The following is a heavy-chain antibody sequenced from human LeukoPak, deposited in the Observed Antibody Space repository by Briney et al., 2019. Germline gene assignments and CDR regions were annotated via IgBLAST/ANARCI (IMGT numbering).Heavy chain of an antibody. V-gene: IGHV1-18*01. D-gene: IGHD2-2*02. CDR1: GYTFTSYG. CDR2: ISAYNGNT. Sequence: ASVKVSCKASGYTFTSYGISWVRQAPGQGLEWMGWISAYNGNTNYAQKLQGRVTMTTDSSTSTAYMELRSLRSDDTAVYYCARTQTATAIRSFDYWGQGTLVTVSS. J-gene: IGHJ4*02. CDR3: ARTQTATAIRSFDY.